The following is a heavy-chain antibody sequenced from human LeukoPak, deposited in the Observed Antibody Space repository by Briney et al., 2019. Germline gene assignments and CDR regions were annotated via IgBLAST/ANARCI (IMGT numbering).Heavy chain of an antibody. CDR2: INHSGST. Sequence: SETLSLTCAVYGGSFSGYYWSWIRQPPGKGLEWIGEINHSGSTNYNPSLKSRVTISEDTSKNQFSLKLSSVTAADTAVYYCARGHTFYQKDAFDIWGQGTMVTVSS. CDR1: GGSFSGYY. J-gene: IGHJ3*02. D-gene: IGHD2/OR15-2a*01. CDR3: ARGHTFYQKDAFDI. V-gene: IGHV4-34*01.